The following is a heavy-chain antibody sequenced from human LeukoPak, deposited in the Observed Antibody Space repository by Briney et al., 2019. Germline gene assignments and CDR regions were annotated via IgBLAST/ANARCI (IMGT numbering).Heavy chain of an antibody. CDR1: GFTFRNYW. CDR3: AKDRGLYGSGSLDY. CDR2: INDDGTFT. D-gene: IGHD3-10*01. Sequence: GGSLRLSCAASGFTFRNYWMHWVRQVPGKGLVWVSRINDDGTFTTYADSVKGRFIISRDNAKNTLYLQMNSLRADDTAMYYCAKDRGLYGSGSLDYWGQGTLVTVSS. V-gene: IGHV3-74*01. J-gene: IGHJ4*02.